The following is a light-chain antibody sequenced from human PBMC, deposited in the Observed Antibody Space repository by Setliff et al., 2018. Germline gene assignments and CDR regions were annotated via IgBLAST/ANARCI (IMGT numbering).Light chain of an antibody. CDR1: SSDIGGYSY. V-gene: IGLV2-14*03. CDR3: CSYTAKNALI. Sequence: QSVLTQPDSVSGSPGQSITILCTGSSSDIGGYSYVSWYQQHPGKVPKLIIFDVNNRPSGVSTRFSGSKAGSGATLTISGPQSGDEADYFCCSYTAKNALIFGGGARVTVL. J-gene: IGLJ2*01. CDR2: DVN.